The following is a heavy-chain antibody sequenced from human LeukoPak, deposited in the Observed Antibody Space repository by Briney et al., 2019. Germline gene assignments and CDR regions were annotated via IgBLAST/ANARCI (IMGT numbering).Heavy chain of an antibody. CDR3: ARGGGWFEYYFDY. CDR1: GYTFTKYY. CDR2: INPGGDNT. J-gene: IGHJ4*02. V-gene: IGHV1-46*01. Sequence: ASVKVSCKASGYTFTKYYIHWVRQAPGQGLEWMGLINPGGDNTNYAQNFQGRVTMTRDTSTSTVYMELSSLRSEDTAVYYCARGGGWFEYYFDYWGQGTLVTVSS. D-gene: IGHD3-10*01.